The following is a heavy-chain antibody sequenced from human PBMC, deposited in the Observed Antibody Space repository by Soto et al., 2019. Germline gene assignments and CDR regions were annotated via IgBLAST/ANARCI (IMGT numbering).Heavy chain of an antibody. CDR1: GGTFSSYA. CDR2: IIPIFGTA. Sequence: QVQLVQSGAEVKKPGSSVKVSCKASGGTFSSYAISWVRQAPGQGLEWMGGIIPIFGTANYAQKFQGRVTITADESTSTAYMELSSLRSEDTAVYYCASSEDYGDYERGYFDYWGEGTLVTVSS. D-gene: IGHD4-17*01. V-gene: IGHV1-69*12. CDR3: ASSEDYGDYERGYFDY. J-gene: IGHJ4*02.